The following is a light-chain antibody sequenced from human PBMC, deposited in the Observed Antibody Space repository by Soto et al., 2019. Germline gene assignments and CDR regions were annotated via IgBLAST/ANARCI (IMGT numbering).Light chain of an antibody. CDR2: DAS. CDR3: QQYNSLPFT. Sequence: DIQMTQSPSTLSGSVGDRVTITCRASQTISSWLAWYQQKPGKAPKLLIYDASSLESGVPSRFSGSGSGTEFTLTISSLQPDDFATYYCQQYNSLPFTFGPGTKVDIK. V-gene: IGKV1-5*01. J-gene: IGKJ3*01. CDR1: QTISSW.